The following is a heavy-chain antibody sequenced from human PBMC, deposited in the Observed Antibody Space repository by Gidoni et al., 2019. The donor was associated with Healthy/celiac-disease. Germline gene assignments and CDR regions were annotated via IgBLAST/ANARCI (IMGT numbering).Heavy chain of an antibody. Sequence: QVQLVESGGGVVQPGMSLRLSCAASGFTFRRYAMHWVRQAPGKGLEWVAVISYDGSNKYYADSVKGRFTISRDNSKNTLYLQMNSLRAEDTAVYYCARDLGVRGGNYYYGMDVWGQGTTVTVSS. CDR3: ARDLGVRGGNYYYGMDV. CDR2: ISYDGSNK. CDR1: GFTFRRYA. D-gene: IGHD3-10*01. J-gene: IGHJ6*02. V-gene: IGHV3-30*04.